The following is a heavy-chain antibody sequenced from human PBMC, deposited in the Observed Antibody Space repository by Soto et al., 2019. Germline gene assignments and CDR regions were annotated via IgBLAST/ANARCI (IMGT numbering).Heavy chain of an antibody. CDR3: ATPGGSSAAFDY. V-gene: IGHV4-39*01. D-gene: IGHD6-6*01. J-gene: IGHJ4*02. CDR1: GGSISSSSYY. CDR2: IYYSGST. Sequence: SETLSLTCTVSGGSISSSSYYWGWIRQPPGKGLEWIGSIYYSGSTYYNPSLKSRVTISVDTSKNQFSLKLSSVTAADTAVYYCATPGGSSAAFDYWGQGTLVTVSS.